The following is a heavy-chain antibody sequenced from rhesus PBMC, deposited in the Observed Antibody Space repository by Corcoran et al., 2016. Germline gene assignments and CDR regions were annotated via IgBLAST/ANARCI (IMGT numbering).Heavy chain of an antibody. Sequence: QVQLQESGPGLVKPSEPLSLPCAVSGGSISSGYSYWSWIRQPPGKGLEWIGYLTYRGGTSYNPSLKSRVTISRDTSKNQFSLKLSSVTAADTAVYYCARGSYYYLYFDYWGQGVLVTVSS. V-gene: IGHV4-122*02. CDR2: LTYRGGT. CDR1: GGSISSGYSY. CDR3: ARGSYYYLYFDY. J-gene: IGHJ4*01. D-gene: IGHD3-16*01.